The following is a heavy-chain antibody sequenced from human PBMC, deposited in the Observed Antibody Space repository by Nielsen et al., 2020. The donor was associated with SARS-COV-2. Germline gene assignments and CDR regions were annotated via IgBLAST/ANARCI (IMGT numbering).Heavy chain of an antibody. D-gene: IGHD3-3*01. CDR1: GFTFRNYG. J-gene: IGHJ4*02. Sequence: GESLKISCAASGFTFRNYGTHWVRQVAGKGLEWVAIVSRDGSDTFYVDSMEGRFTISRDNSKNTVYLQMNSLRAEDTAVYHCAKDVWSGGHQMGPDYWGQGTLVTVSS. V-gene: IGHV3-30*18. CDR3: AKDVWSGGHQMGPDY. CDR2: VSRDGSDT.